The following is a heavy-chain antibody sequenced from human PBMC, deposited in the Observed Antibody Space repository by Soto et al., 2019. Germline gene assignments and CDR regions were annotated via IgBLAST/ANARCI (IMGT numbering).Heavy chain of an antibody. D-gene: IGHD3-16*01. CDR3: VRDHLWAFDY. J-gene: IGHJ4*02. CDR1: GFTFSSYS. Sequence: EVQLVESGGGLAQPGGCLRLSCVASGFTFSSYSITWIRQAPGKGSEWVSWISPAGNSVDYTDTVKGRFTISRDNAENSLYLEMNSLRDEATAVYYCVRDHLWAFDYWGQGTLVTVSS. V-gene: IGHV3-48*02. CDR2: ISPAGNSV.